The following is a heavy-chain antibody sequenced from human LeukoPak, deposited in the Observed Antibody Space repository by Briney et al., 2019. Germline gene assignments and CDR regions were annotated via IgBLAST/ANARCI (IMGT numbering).Heavy chain of an antibody. CDR2: IIPIFGTA. CDR3: ARVRDPTRDIVVVPAAEYYYYYYGMDV. J-gene: IGHJ6*04. V-gene: IGHV1-69*06. Sequence: VASVKVSCKASGGTFSSYAISWVRQAPGQGLEWMGGIIPIFGTANYAQKFQGRVTITADKSTSTAYMELSSLRSEDTAVYYCARVRDPTRDIVVVPAAEYYYYYYGMDVWAKGPRSPSPQ. D-gene: IGHD2-2*01. CDR1: GGTFSSYA.